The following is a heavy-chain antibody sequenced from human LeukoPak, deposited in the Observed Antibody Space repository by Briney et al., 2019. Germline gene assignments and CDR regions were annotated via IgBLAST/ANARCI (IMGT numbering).Heavy chain of an antibody. Sequence: SETLSLTCAVSGDSISSTTYYWAWVRQPPGKGLEWIGSISYSGSPYYNPSLKSRVTMSVDTSKNPFYVNLTSVTAADTATYYCARHVLLRLVSTPLRYWGQGTLVTVSS. V-gene: IGHV4-39*01. D-gene: IGHD5/OR15-5a*01. J-gene: IGHJ4*02. CDR2: ISYSGSP. CDR1: GDSISSTTYY. CDR3: ARHVLLRLVSTPLRY.